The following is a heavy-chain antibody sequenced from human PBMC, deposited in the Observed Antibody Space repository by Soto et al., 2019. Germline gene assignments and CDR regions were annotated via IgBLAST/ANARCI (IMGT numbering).Heavy chain of an antibody. CDR2: ISSSSSYT. Sequence: PGGSLRLSCASSGFTFSDYYMNWIRQAPGKGLEWVSYISSSSSYTNYADSVKGRFTISRDNAKNSLYLQMNSLRAEDTAVYYCARDHYGPGWFDPWGQGTLVTVSS. CDR3: ARDHYGPGWFDP. CDR1: GFTFSDYY. V-gene: IGHV3-11*05. D-gene: IGHD3-10*01. J-gene: IGHJ5*02.